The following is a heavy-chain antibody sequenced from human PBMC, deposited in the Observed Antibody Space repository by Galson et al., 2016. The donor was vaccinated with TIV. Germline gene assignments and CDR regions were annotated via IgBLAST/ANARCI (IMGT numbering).Heavy chain of an antibody. D-gene: IGHD3-22*01. V-gene: IGHV3-66*02. CDR3: ARDRYFDASGYYYYHYGMDV. J-gene: IGHJ6*02. Sequence: SLRLSCAASGITVAANYMSWVRQTPGGGLEWVATIYSAGETFYADSVKGRFTISRDASKNTLHLQMNSLGPDDTAVYYCARDRYFDASGYYYYHYGMDVWGQGTTVTVSS. CDR1: GITVAANY. CDR2: IYSAGET.